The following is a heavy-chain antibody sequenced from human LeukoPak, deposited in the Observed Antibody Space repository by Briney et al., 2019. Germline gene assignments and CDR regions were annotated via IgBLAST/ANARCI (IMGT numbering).Heavy chain of an antibody. J-gene: IGHJ4*02. CDR2: IYSGGST. CDR3: AKDPVGKVRYFDWLSSYFDY. V-gene: IGHV3-53*01. D-gene: IGHD3-9*01. Sequence: PGGSLRLSCAASGFTVSSNYMSWVRQAPGKGLEWVSVIYSGGSTYYADSVKGRFTISRDNSKNTLYLQMNSLRAEDTAVYYCAKDPVGKVRYFDWLSSYFDYWGQGTLVTVSS. CDR1: GFTVSSNY.